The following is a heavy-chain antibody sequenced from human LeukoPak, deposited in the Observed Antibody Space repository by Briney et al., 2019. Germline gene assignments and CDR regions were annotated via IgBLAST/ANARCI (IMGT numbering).Heavy chain of an antibody. CDR2: IYYSGST. V-gene: IGHV4-59*01. D-gene: IGHD4-17*01. Sequence: SETLSLTCTVSGVSISSYYWSWIRQPPGKGLEWIGYIYYSGSTNYNPSLKTRVTISVDTSKYQFSLKLSSVTAADTAVYYCATDYGDGYWYFDLWGRGTLVTVSS. CDR1: GVSISSYY. J-gene: IGHJ2*01. CDR3: ATDYGDGYWYFDL.